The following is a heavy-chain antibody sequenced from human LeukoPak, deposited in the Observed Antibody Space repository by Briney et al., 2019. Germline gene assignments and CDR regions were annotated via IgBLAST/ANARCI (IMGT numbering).Heavy chain of an antibody. CDR3: ARVGVGNSFEFDY. D-gene: IGHD6-6*01. Sequence: GGSLRLSCAASGFTFSSYEMNWVRQAPGKGLEWVSYISDSNSTIYYADSVKGRLTISRDSAKNSLYLQINSLRAEDTAVYYCARVGVGNSFEFDYWGQGTLVTVSS. CDR2: ISDSNSTI. CDR1: GFTFSSYE. V-gene: IGHV3-48*03. J-gene: IGHJ4*02.